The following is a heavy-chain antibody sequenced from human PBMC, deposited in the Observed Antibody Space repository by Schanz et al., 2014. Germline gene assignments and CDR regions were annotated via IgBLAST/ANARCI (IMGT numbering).Heavy chain of an antibody. D-gene: IGHD6-19*01. CDR3: ARVHIATYHYSSPGAFDI. V-gene: IGHV1-3*01. Sequence: QVQLVQSGAEVKKPGASVKVSCQASGYTFAGHAVHWVRQAPGQGPELMGWINAHTGNTQYAQKFQGRVNMTRDTVTTTVHLELTRLRTDDTAIYYCARVHIATYHYSSPGAFDIWGQGTRVTVSS. CDR2: INAHTGNT. CDR1: GYTFAGHA. J-gene: IGHJ3*02.